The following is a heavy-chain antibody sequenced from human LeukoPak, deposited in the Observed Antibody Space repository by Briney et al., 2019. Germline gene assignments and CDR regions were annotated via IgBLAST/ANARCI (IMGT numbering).Heavy chain of an antibody. V-gene: IGHV4-59*01. CDR2: IYYSGST. Sequence: TSQTLSLTCAVSGGSISSYYWSWIRQPPGKGLEWIGYIYYSGSTNYNPSLKSRVTISVDTSKNQFSLKLSSVTAADTAVYYCARGYSYGPPDYWGQGTLVTVSS. CDR3: ARGYSYGPPDY. J-gene: IGHJ4*02. D-gene: IGHD5-18*01. CDR1: GGSISSYY.